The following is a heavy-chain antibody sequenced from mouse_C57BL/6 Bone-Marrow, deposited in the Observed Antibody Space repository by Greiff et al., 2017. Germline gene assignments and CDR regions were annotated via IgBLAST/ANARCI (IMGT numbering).Heavy chain of an antibody. CDR1: GFSLTSYG. CDR2: IWGGGST. J-gene: IGHJ4*01. Sequence: VQLVESGPGLVAPSQSLSITCTVSGFSLTSYGVDWVRQPPGQGLEWLGVIWGGGSTTYNSALMSRLSISKDNSKSQVFLKMNSLQTDDTAMYYCAKDIYYFGSSYGYAMDYWGQGTSVTVSS. V-gene: IGHV2-9*01. D-gene: IGHD1-1*01. CDR3: AKDIYYFGSSYGYAMDY.